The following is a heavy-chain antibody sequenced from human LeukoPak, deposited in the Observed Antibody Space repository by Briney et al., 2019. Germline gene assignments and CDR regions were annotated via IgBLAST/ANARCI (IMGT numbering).Heavy chain of an antibody. D-gene: IGHD3-22*01. CDR1: GGSFSGYY. V-gene: IGHV3-20*04. Sequence: PSETLSLTCGISGGSFSGYYWNWIRQPPGKGLEWVSGINWNGGSTGYADSVKGRFTISRDNAKNSLYLQMNSLRAEDTALYYCAGTPLDPDYYDSSPCYFDYWGQGTLVTVSS. CDR3: AGTPLDPDYYDSSPCYFDY. CDR2: INWNGGST. J-gene: IGHJ4*02.